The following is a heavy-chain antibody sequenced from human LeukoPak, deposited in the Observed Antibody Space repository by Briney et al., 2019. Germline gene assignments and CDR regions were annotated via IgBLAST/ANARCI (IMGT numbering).Heavy chain of an antibody. CDR3: AKDLAIDYGDYFDY. D-gene: IGHD4-17*01. CDR1: GFTFSTYA. Sequence: GGSLRLSCAASGFTFSTYAVNWVRQAPGKGLEWVSAISGSGGSTYYADSVKGRFTISRDNSKNTLYLQMNRLRAEDTAVYYCAKDLAIDYGDYFDYWGQGTLVTVSS. CDR2: ISGSGGST. V-gene: IGHV3-23*01. J-gene: IGHJ4*02.